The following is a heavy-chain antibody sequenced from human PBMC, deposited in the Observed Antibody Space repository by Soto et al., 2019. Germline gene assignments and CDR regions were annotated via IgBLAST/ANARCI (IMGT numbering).Heavy chain of an antibody. D-gene: IGHD4-17*01. Sequence: EVQLVESGGGLVQPGGSLRLSCAASGFTVSSNYMSWVRQAPGKGLEWVSVIYSGGSTYYADSVKGRFTISRDNSKNTLYLQMNSLRAEDTAVYYCARGLTAATPRNYYYYGMDVWGQGTTVTVSS. CDR3: ARGLTAATPRNYYYYGMDV. CDR2: IYSGGST. CDR1: GFTVSSNY. V-gene: IGHV3-66*01. J-gene: IGHJ6*02.